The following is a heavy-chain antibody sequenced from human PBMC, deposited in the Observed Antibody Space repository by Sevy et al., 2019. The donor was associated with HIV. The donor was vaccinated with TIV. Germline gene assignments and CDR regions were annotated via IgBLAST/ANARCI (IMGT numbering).Heavy chain of an antibody. CDR3: ARDHPSTAPFDY. Sequence: GGSLRLSCAASGFTFSNFWMSWVRQAPGKGLEFVANIKQDGSENFYADSVKGRFTISRDNAKSSLFLQMNNLRVEETAVYYCARDHPSTAPFDYWGQGTLVTVSS. D-gene: IGHD2-21*02. CDR1: GFTFSNFW. J-gene: IGHJ4*02. V-gene: IGHV3-7*03. CDR2: IKQDGSEN.